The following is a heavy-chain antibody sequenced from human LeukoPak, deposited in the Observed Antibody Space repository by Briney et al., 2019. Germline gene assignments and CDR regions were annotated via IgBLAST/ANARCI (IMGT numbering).Heavy chain of an antibody. Sequence: ASVTVSCKASGYTFTSYYMHWVRQAPGQGLEGMGIINPSGGSTSYAQKFQGRVTMTRDMSTSTVYMELSSLRSEDTAVYYCARQGIAVATEDYWGQGTLVTVSS. V-gene: IGHV1-46*01. CDR1: GYTFTSYY. D-gene: IGHD6-19*01. CDR3: ARQGIAVATEDY. J-gene: IGHJ4*02. CDR2: INPSGGST.